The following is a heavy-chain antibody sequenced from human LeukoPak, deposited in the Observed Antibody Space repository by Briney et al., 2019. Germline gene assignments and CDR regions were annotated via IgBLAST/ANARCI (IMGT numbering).Heavy chain of an antibody. CDR3: ARDRSYDFWSGYSTPDY. D-gene: IGHD3-3*01. V-gene: IGHV3-33*01. Sequence: GGSLRLSCAASGFTFSSYGMHWVRQAPGRGLEWVAVIWYDGSNKYYADSVKGRFTISRDNSKNTLDLQMNSLRAEDTAVYYCARDRSYDFWSGYSTPDYWGQGTLVTVSS. J-gene: IGHJ4*02. CDR2: IWYDGSNK. CDR1: GFTFSSYG.